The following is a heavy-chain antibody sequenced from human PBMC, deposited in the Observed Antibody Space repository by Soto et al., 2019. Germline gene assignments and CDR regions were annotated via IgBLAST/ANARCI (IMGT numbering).Heavy chain of an antibody. D-gene: IGHD3-22*01. CDR3: ASTKSDSSAYYYWYLGL. Sequence: QVELVQSGAELKKPGSSVKVSCQASEDTFRNYAISWVRQAPGQGIEWMGGIIPIFGTANYAQKFQGRVTIIADTSANTVYLELSSLRSEDTAGSSCASTKSDSSAYYYWYLGLWGRGTLVTVSS. CDR1: EDTFRNYA. CDR2: IIPIFGTA. J-gene: IGHJ2*01. V-gene: IGHV1-69*06.